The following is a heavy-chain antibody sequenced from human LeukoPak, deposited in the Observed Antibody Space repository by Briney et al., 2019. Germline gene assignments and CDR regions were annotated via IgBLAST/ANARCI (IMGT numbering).Heavy chain of an antibody. D-gene: IGHD3-10*01. V-gene: IGHV3-53*01. CDR3: ARDRGWFGEFSLRQYYYGMDV. J-gene: IGHJ6*02. CDR1: GFTVSSNY. Sequence: GGSLRLSCAASGFTVSSNYMSWVRQAPGKGLEWVSVIYSGGSTYYADSVKGRFTISRDNSKNTLYLQMNSLRAEDTAVYYCARDRGWFGEFSLRQYYYGMDVWGQGTTVTVSS. CDR2: IYSGGST.